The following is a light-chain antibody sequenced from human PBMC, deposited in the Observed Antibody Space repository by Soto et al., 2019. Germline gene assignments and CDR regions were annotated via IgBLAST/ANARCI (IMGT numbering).Light chain of an antibody. CDR2: EGS. CDR3: CSYAGSSTYV. V-gene: IGLV2-23*01. CDR1: SSDVGSYNL. Sequence: QSVLTQPASVSGSPGQSITISCTGTSSDVGSYNLVSWYQQHPGKAPKLMIYEGSKRPSGVSNRFSGSKSGNTASLTISGLQAEYEADYYCCSYAGSSTYVFGTGTMVT. J-gene: IGLJ1*01.